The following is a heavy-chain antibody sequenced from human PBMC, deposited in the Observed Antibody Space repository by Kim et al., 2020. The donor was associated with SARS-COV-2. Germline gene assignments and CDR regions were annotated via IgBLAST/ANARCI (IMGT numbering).Heavy chain of an antibody. CDR1: GFTFSNYA. D-gene: IGHD3-16*01. J-gene: IGHJ4*02. Sequence: GGSLRLSCAASGFTFSNYAMSWVRQTPGKGLEWVSAISDNGGRTNYADSVKGRFTIARDNSKNTLYLQMNSLRAEDTAVYYCAKAQRSSTYFFDYWGQGTLVTVSS. CDR3: AKAQRSSTYFFDY. V-gene: IGHV3-23*01. CDR2: ISDNGGRT.